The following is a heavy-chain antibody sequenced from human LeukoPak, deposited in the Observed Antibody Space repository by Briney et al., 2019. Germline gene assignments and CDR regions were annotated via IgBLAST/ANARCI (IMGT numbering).Heavy chain of an antibody. V-gene: IGHV3-33*01. CDR2: IWYDGSKK. CDR1: GYTFTGYY. D-gene: IGHD5-18*01. Sequence: SCKASGYTFTGYYMHWVRQAPAKGLEWVAVIWYDGSKKYYADSVKGPFTISRDNSKNTLYLQMNSLRAEDTAVYYCARVSGYSYAWDHCGQRALFSASS. CDR3: ARVSGYSYAWDH. J-gene: IGHJ4*02.